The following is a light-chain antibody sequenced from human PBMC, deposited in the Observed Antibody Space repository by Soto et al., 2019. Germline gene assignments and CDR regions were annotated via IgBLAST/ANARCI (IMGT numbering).Light chain of an antibody. V-gene: IGLV2-14*03. CDR3: SSYTTSSTGV. CDR1: SSDVGGYNF. Sequence: QSALTQPASVFGSPGQSITISCTGTSSDVGGYNFVSWYQQLPGKAPKLMIYEVTSRPSGVSNRFSGSKSGNTASLTISGLQPEDEADYYCSSYTTSSTGVFGTGTKLTVL. CDR2: EVT. J-gene: IGLJ1*01.